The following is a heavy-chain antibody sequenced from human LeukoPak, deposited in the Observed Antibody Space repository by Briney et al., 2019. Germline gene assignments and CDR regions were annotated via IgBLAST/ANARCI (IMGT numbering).Heavy chain of an antibody. CDR2: IIPIFGTA. V-gene: IGHV1-69*13. CDR3: ARRGNSSSTRWDYYYYGMDV. J-gene: IGHJ6*02. Sequence: PVRVSCKASGGTFSSYAISWVRQAPGQGLEWMGGIIPIFGTANYAQKFQGRVTITADESTSTAYMELSSLRSEDTAVYYCARRGNSSSTRWDYYYYGMDVWGQGTTVTVSS. CDR1: GGTFSSYA. D-gene: IGHD6-6*01.